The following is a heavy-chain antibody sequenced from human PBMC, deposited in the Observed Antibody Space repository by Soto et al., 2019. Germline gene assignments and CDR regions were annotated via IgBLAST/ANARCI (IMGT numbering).Heavy chain of an antibody. J-gene: IGHJ6*02. Sequence: SHTLXLTCAMSWYIFSINIASFNFIMQSPSRVLEWLGRTYYRSKWYNDYAVSVKSRITINPDTSKNQFSLQLNSVTPEDTAVYYCARSSDSSGWYNFYYGMDAWGQGTTVTVSS. D-gene: IGHD6-19*01. CDR3: ARSSDSSGWYNFYYGMDA. V-gene: IGHV6-1*01. CDR2: TYYRSKWYN. CDR1: WYIFSINIAS.